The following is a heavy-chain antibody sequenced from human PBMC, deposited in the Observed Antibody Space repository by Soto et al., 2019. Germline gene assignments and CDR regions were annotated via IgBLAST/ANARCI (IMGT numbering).Heavy chain of an antibody. D-gene: IGHD5-18*01. CDR2: ISYDGSNK. CDR1: GFTFSSYG. V-gene: IGHV3-30*18. CDR3: AKDRAAYSYGFPYYYYGMDV. J-gene: IGHJ6*02. Sequence: GGSLRLSCAASGFTFSSYGMHWVRQAPGKGLEWVAVISYDGSNKYYADSVKGRFTISRDNSKNTLYLQMNSLRDEDTAVYYCAKDRAAYSYGFPYYYYGMDVWGQGTTVTVSS.